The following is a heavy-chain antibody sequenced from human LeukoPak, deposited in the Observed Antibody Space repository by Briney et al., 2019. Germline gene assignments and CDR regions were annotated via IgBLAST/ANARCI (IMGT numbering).Heavy chain of an antibody. V-gene: IGHV4-39*01. D-gene: IGHD3-16*02. J-gene: IGHJ5*02. CDR2: IFYSGST. CDR1: GGSISSSSYY. CDR3: ARLVLDVWGSYRFDP. Sequence: PSETLSLTCTVSGGSISSSSYYWGWIRQPPGKGLEWIGSIFYSGSTYYNPSLESRVTISVDTSKNQCSLKLTSVTAADTAVYYCARLVLDVWGSYRFDPWGQGTLVTVSS.